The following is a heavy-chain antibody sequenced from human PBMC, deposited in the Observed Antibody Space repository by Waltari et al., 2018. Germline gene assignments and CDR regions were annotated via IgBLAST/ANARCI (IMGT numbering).Heavy chain of an antibody. V-gene: IGHV3-15*01. J-gene: IGHJ1*01. CDR2: IKRNSDGGTI. CDR3: VESLQN. Sequence: EVQLVESGGGLVKPGESLRLSCAAPGFTFSNAWMSWVRQDPGKGLEWVGRIKRNSDGGTIEYAAPVKGRFTISRDDSKNMLSLQMNSLKTEDTAVYFCVESLQNWGQGTLVTVSS. CDR1: GFTFSNAW.